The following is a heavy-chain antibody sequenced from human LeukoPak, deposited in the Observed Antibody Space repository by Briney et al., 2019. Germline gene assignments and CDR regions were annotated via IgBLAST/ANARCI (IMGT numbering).Heavy chain of an antibody. Sequence: APVKVSCKASGYTFTGYYMHWVRQAPGQGLEWMGWINPNSGGTNYAQKFQGWVTMTRDTSISTAYMELSRLRSDDTAVYYCARSDFMVRGVGFWYYFDYWGQGTLVTVSS. J-gene: IGHJ4*02. CDR1: GYTFTGYY. CDR2: INPNSGGT. CDR3: ARSDFMVRGVGFWYYFDY. D-gene: IGHD3-10*01. V-gene: IGHV1-2*04.